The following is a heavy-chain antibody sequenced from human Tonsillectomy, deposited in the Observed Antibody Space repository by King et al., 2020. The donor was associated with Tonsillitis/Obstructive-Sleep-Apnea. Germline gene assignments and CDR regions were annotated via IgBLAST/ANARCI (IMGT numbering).Heavy chain of an antibody. CDR1: GYTFTSYG. CDR2: ISAYNGNT. J-gene: IGHJ3*02. D-gene: IGHD6-13*01. CDR3: ARRQGAGSSWTTRNSDDAFDI. Sequence: QVQLVESGAEVKKPGASVKVSCKASGYTFTSYGISWVRQAPGQGLEWMGWISAYNGNTNYAQNLQGRVTMTTDTSTSTAYMELKSLRSDDTAMYYCARRQGAGSSWTTRNSDDAFDIWGQGTMVTVSS. V-gene: IGHV1-18*01.